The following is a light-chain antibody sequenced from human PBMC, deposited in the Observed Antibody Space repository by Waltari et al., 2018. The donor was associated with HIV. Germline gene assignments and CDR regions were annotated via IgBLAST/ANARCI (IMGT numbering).Light chain of an antibody. CDR2: GAS. J-gene: IGKJ1*01. Sequence: ETMMTQSPATLSVSPGARATLSCRARQSVSSNLAWYQQKPGQAPRLLIYGASTRATAIPARVSGSGSGTDFTLTISSLQSEDIAIYYCQQYNNWPQTFGQGTKVEIK. CDR1: QSVSSN. CDR3: QQYNNWPQT. V-gene: IGKV3-15*01.